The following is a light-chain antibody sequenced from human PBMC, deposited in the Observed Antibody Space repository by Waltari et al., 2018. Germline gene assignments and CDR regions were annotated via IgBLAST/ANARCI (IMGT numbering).Light chain of an antibody. CDR3: QQSFSNPPWT. J-gene: IGKJ1*01. V-gene: IGKV1-39*01. CDR1: QFINTY. CDR2: DAS. Sequence: DIQMAQSPSSLSASVGDRVIITCRASQFINTYLNWYQHRPGEAPKLLIYDASVLESGVPSRFSGSGSATDFTLTISSLQPEDIGTYYCQQSFSNPPWTFGQGTKVEV.